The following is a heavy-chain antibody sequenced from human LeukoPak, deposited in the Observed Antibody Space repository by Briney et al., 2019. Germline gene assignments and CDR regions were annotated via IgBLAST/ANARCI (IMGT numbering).Heavy chain of an antibody. J-gene: IGHJ6*03. CDR3: ARGRYSYGPQNYDYMDV. Sequence: SETLSLTCAVYGGSFSGYYCSWIRQPPGKGLEWIGEINHGGSTNYNPSLKSRVSMSVDTSKNQFSLKLSSVTAADTAVYYCARGRYSYGPQNYDYMDVWGKGTTVTISS. CDR1: GGSFSGYY. CDR2: INHGGST. V-gene: IGHV4-34*01. D-gene: IGHD5-18*01.